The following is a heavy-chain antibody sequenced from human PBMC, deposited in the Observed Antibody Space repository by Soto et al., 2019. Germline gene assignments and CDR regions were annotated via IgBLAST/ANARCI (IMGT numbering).Heavy chain of an antibody. J-gene: IGHJ5*02. V-gene: IGHV4-61*08. D-gene: IGHD3-9*01. Sequence: SETLSLTCTVSGGSISSGDYYWSWIRQPPGKGLEWIGYIYYSGSTNYNPSLKSRVTISVDTSKNQFSLKLSSVTAADTAVYYCARALLRYFDWPVFDPWGQGTLVTVSS. CDR1: GGSISSGDYY. CDR3: ARALLRYFDWPVFDP. CDR2: IYYSGST.